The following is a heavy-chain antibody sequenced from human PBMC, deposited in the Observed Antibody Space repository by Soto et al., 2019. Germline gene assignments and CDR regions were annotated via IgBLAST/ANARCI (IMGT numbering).Heavy chain of an antibody. V-gene: IGHV4-61*01. J-gene: IGHJ4*02. CDR3: ASYSDSSGFLAFFDY. CDR1: GGCFSSGSDY. D-gene: IGHD3-22*01. Sequence: ESLSLPCTVSGGCFSSGSDYWNWIRQPPGTGLERIGYIYSSGSTHYNPSLNSRVIISVATPKNQFSLKLSSVTAADTAVYYCASYSDSSGFLAFFDYCGQGTLVTVSS. CDR2: IYSSGST.